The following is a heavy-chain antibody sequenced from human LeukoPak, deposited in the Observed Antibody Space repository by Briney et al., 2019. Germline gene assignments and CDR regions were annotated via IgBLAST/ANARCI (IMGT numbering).Heavy chain of an antibody. CDR3: VNYNWNYPST. Sequence: GGSLRLSCVASGFTFSTYWMHWVRQAPGKGLVWVSRIKTDESSTAYADSVKGRFTISRDNAKNTLYLQMDSLRAEDTAIYYCVNYNWNYPSTWGQGTLVTVSS. J-gene: IGHJ1*01. CDR2: IKTDESST. D-gene: IGHD1-7*01. CDR1: GFTFSTYW. V-gene: IGHV3-74*01.